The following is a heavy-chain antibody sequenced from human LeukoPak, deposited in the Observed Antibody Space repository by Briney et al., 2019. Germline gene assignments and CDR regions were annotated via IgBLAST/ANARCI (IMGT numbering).Heavy chain of an antibody. D-gene: IGHD2-2*01. CDR2: INPNSGGT. V-gene: IGHV1-2*06. J-gene: IGHJ6*02. CDR3: ARFSVVPAATSNYYYYYGMDV. CDR1: GYTFTGYY. Sequence: ASVKVSCKASGYTFTGYYMHWVRQAPGQGLEWMGRINPNSGGTNYAQKFQGRVTMTRDTSISTAYMELSSLRSEDTAVYYCARFSVVPAATSNYYYYYGMDVWGQGTTVTVSS.